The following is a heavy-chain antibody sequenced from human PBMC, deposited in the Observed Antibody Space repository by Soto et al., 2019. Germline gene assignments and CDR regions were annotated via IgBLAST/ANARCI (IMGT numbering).Heavy chain of an antibody. CDR3: ARDGAAPFDY. CDR2: IYYSGST. Sequence: LCGGSISSGGYYWSWIRQHPGKGLEWIGYIYYSGSTYYNPSLKSRVTISVDTSKNQFSLKLSSVTAADTAVYYCARDGAAPFDYWGQGTLVTVSS. D-gene: IGHD6-6*01. V-gene: IGHV4-31*02. J-gene: IGHJ4*02. CDR1: GGSISSGGYY.